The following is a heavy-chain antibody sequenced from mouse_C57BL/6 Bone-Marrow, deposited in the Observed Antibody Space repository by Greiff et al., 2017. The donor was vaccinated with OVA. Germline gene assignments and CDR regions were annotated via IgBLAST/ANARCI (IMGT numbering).Heavy chain of an antibody. V-gene: IGHV2-3*01. Sequence: VKLVESGPGLVAPSQSLSITCPVSGFSLPSYGVSWVRPPPGKGLEWLGVIWGDGSTNYHSALISRLSISKDNTKSQVFLKLNSLQTDDTATYYCARRGGGSSLIAYWGQGTLVTVSA. CDR1: GFSLPSYG. D-gene: IGHD1-1*01. CDR2: IWGDGST. J-gene: IGHJ3*01. CDR3: ARRGGGSSLIAY.